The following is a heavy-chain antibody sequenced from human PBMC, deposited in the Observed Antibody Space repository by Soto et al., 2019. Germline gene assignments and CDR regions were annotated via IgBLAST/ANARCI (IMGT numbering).Heavy chain of an antibody. V-gene: IGHV3-43*01. CDR1: GFRFGDYN. D-gene: IGHD3-3*01. CDR2: ISWNGANT. Sequence: GGSLRLSCATSGFRFGDYNMHWVRQAPGKGLEWVSFISWNGANTFYADSVKGRFTMSRDSSTKSVSLQINSLRSEDTALYYCARESLSFGSALDVWGQGTTVPVSS. CDR3: ARESLSFGSALDV. J-gene: IGHJ6*02.